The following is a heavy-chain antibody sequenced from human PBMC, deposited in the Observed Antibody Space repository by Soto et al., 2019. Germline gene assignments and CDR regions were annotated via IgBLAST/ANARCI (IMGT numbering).Heavy chain of an antibody. V-gene: IGHV1-3*04. CDR3: ARESQKQSSGWYGDDAFDI. CDR1: GYTFTSYA. CDR2: INTGNGNT. D-gene: IGHD6-19*01. Sequence: ASVKVSCKASGYTFTSYAVHWVRQAPGQRLEWMGWINTGNGNTKYSQKFQGRVTITSDTSASTAYMELSSLRYEDTAMYYCARESQKQSSGWYGDDAFDIWGQGTMVTVSS. J-gene: IGHJ3*02.